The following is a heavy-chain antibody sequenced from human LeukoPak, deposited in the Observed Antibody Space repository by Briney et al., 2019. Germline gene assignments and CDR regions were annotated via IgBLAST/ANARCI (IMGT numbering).Heavy chain of an antibody. J-gene: IGHJ4*02. V-gene: IGHV3-23*01. CDR1: GFTFSSYA. CDR2: ISGSGGST. Sequence: GGSLRLSCAASGFTFSSYAMNWVRQAPGKGLEWVSAISGSGGSTYYADSVKGQFTISRDNSKNTLYLQMNSLRAEDTAVYYCAKQREQWLVFDYWSQGTLVIVSS. D-gene: IGHD6-19*01. CDR3: AKQREQWLVFDY.